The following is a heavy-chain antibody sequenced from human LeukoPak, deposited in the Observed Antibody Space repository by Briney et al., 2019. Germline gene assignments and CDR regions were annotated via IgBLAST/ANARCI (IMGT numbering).Heavy chain of an antibody. D-gene: IGHD4-11*01. V-gene: IGHV3-33*01. CDR3: VRDRSYRYFDF. CDR2: IFYDGGYK. Sequence: GGSLRLSCAPSGFTFSSYGMHWVRQAPGKGLEWVAVIFYDGGYKYYADSVKGRFTMSRDNSKNTLWLQMNSLRADDTAVYYCVRDRSYRYFDFWGPGTSVTVSS. J-gene: IGHJ4*02. CDR1: GFTFSSYG.